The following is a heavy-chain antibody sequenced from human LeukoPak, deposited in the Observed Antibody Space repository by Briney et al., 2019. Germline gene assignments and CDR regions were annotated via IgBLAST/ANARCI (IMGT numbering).Heavy chain of an antibody. J-gene: IGHJ4*02. V-gene: IGHV3-53*01. D-gene: IGHD2-8*01. Sequence: PGGSLRLSCSFSGFIATSNYMAWVRQSPGKGVQWISFIYGGGNTLYADSVRDRFSISRDNSKSPLYLQMNSVRVEDTAVYYCATGGRSGMAFDFWGQGTLVTVSS. CDR1: GFIATSNY. CDR2: IYGGGNT. CDR3: ATGGRSGMAFDF.